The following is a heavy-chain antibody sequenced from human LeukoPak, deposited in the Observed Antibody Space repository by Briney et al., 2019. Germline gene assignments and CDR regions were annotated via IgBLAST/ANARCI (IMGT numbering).Heavy chain of an antibody. D-gene: IGHD6-19*01. CDR3: VGQRVDSNGCCDSFDL. CDR2: IYPGDSDT. V-gene: IGHV5-51*01. CDR1: GYSFTSYW. J-gene: IGHJ3*01. Sequence: GESLKISCKGSGYSFTSYWIGWVRQMPRKGLEWMGIIYPGDSDTRYSPSFQGQVTISADKTISTAYLQWSSVTASDTARYYCVGQRVDSNGCCDSFDLWGQGTMVTVSS.